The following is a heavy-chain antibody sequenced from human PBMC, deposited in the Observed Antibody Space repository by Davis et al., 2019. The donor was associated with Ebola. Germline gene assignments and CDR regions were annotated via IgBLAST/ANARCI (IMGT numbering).Heavy chain of an antibody. Sequence: SVKVSCKASGGPFHSYAISWVRQAPVQGLEWMGGIIPIIARENYAQKFQGRPTISADASTNTYYMELSSLISDDTAVYYCARGDIVTDQVEYFDYWGQGTLVTVSS. CDR1: GGPFHSYA. CDR3: ARGDIVTDQVEYFDY. D-gene: IGHD5-12*01. CDR2: IIPIIARE. J-gene: IGHJ4*02. V-gene: IGHV1-69*13.